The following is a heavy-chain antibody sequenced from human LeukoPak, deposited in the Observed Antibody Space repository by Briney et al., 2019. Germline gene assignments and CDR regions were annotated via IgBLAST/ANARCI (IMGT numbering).Heavy chain of an antibody. J-gene: IGHJ4*02. CDR3: ARDIPVAGVPYFDY. Sequence: ASVKVSCKASGYTFTGYYMHWVRQAPRQGLEWMGRINPNSGGTNYAQKFQGRVTMTRDTSISTAYMELSRLRSDDTAVYYYARDIPVAGVPYFDYWGQGTLVTVSS. V-gene: IGHV1-2*06. D-gene: IGHD6-19*01. CDR2: INPNSGGT. CDR1: GYTFTGYY.